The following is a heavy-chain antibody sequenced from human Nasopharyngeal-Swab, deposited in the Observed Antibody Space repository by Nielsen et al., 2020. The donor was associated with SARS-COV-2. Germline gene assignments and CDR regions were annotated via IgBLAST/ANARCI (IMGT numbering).Heavy chain of an antibody. Sequence: SETLSLTCAVYGGSFSGYYWSWIRQPPGKGLEWIGEINHSGSTNYNPSLKSRVTISVDTSKNQFSLKLSSMTAADTAVYYCARVPAELQWLADYYYGMDVWGQGTTVTVSS. J-gene: IGHJ6*02. D-gene: IGHD6-19*01. CDR1: GGSFSGYY. V-gene: IGHV4-34*01. CDR2: INHSGST. CDR3: ARVPAELQWLADYYYGMDV.